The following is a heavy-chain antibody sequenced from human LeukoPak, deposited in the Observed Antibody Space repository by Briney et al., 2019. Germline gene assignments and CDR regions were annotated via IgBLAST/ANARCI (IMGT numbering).Heavy chain of an antibody. V-gene: IGHV3-66*01. D-gene: IGHD6-13*01. CDR3: ARDSAAGTTYYGMDV. CDR2: IYSGGST. J-gene: IGHJ6*02. Sequence: GGSLRLSCAASGFTVSSNYMSWVRQAPGKGLEWVSVIYSGGSTYYADSVKGRFTISRDNSKNTLYLQMNSLRAEDTAVYYCARDSAAGTTYYGMDVWGQGTTVTVSS. CDR1: GFTVSSNY.